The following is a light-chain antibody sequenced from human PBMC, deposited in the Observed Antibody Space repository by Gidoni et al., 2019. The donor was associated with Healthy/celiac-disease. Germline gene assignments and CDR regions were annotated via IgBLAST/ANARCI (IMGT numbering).Light chain of an antibody. CDR2: WAS. Sequence: DIVMTQSPDSLAVSLGERATINCKSSQSVLYSSNNKNYLAWYQQKPGQPPKLLIYWASTRESGVPDRFSGSGSGTDFTLTISSLQAEDVAVYYCQQYYSPWTFXQXTKVEIK. CDR1: QSVLYSSNNKNY. CDR3: QQYYSPWT. J-gene: IGKJ1*01. V-gene: IGKV4-1*01.